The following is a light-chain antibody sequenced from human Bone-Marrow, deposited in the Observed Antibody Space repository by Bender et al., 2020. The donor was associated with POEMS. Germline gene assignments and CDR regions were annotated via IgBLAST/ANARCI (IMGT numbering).Light chain of an antibody. Sequence: QSALTQPASVSGSPGQSITISCTGTSSDVGSYNLVSWYQQHPGKAPKLMIYEVTKRPSGVSNRFSGSKSGNTASPTISGLQAEDEADYYCCSYAGSHTWVFGGGTKLTVL. CDR1: SSDVGSYNL. CDR3: CSYAGSHTWV. J-gene: IGLJ3*02. CDR2: EVT. V-gene: IGLV2-23*02.